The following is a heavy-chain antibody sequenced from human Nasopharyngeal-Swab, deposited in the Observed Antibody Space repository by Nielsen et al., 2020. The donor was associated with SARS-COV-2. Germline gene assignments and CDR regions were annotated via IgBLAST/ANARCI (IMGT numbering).Heavy chain of an antibody. D-gene: IGHD3-3*01. V-gene: IGHV1-69*01. CDR3: ARAPTYYDFWSGYSKPSDAFDI. CDR2: IIPIFGTA. Sequence: WVRQAPGHGLEWMGGIIPIFGTANYAQKFQGRVTITADESTSTAYMELSSLRSEDTAVYYCARAPTYYDFWSGYSKPSDAFDIWGQGTMVTVSS. J-gene: IGHJ3*02.